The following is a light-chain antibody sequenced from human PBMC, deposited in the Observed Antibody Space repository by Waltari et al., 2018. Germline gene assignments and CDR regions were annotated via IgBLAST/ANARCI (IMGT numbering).Light chain of an antibody. V-gene: IGKV3-20*01. J-gene: IGKJ1*01. Sequence: EIVLTQSPGTLSLSPGERVPISCRASQSVSKYLAWYQQRPGQAPRLILYHASTRATGIPDRFSGSGSGTDFSLTISRLEPEDFAVYYCQHYVRLPATFGQGTRVEIK. CDR3: QHYVRLPAT. CDR2: HAS. CDR1: QSVSKY.